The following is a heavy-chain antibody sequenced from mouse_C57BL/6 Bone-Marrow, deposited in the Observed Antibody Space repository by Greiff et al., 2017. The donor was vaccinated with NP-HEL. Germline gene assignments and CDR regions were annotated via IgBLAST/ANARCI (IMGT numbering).Heavy chain of an antibody. V-gene: IGHV14-4*01. CDR1: SFNIKDDY. J-gene: IGHJ1*03. CDR2: IDPENGDT. CDR3: TTNYYGSSYWYFDV. D-gene: IGHD1-1*01. Sequence: VQLQQSGAELVRPGASVKLSCTASSFNIKDDYMHWVKQRPEQGLEWIGWIDPENGDTEYASKFQGKATITADTSSNTAYLQLSSLTSEDTAVYYCTTNYYGSSYWYFDVWGTGTTVTVSS.